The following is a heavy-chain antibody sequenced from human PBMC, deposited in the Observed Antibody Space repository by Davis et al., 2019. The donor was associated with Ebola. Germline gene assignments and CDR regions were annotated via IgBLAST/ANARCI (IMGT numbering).Heavy chain of an antibody. Sequence: ASVLVSCKASAYTFTSNGISSVRQAPGPGLEWMGWISDYHGNTNYAQKLQGRVNMTTDKSTSTAYMELRSLRSEDTAVYYWSRDLRGWYSFDYRGQGTLVTVSS. V-gene: IGHV1-18*01. J-gene: IGHJ4*02. CDR3: SRDLRGWYSFDY. D-gene: IGHD6-19*01. CDR2: ISDYHGNT. CDR1: AYTFTSNG.